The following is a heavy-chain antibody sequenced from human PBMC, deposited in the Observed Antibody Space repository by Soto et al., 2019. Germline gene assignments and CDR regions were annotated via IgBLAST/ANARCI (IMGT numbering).Heavy chain of an antibody. V-gene: IGHV4-30-2*01. CDR1: GGSISSGGYS. J-gene: IGHJ5*02. D-gene: IGHD6-13*01. CDR3: AGSSWHNWFDP. Sequence: PSETLSLTCAVSGGSISSGGYSWSWIRQPPGKGLEWIGYIYHSGSTYYNPSLKSRVTISVDTSKNQFSLKLSSVTAADTAVYYCAGSSWHNWFDPWGQGTLVTVSS. CDR2: IYHSGST.